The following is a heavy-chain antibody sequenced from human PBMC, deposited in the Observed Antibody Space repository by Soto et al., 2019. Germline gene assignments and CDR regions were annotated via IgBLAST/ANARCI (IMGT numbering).Heavy chain of an antibody. Sequence: DVQRLESGGGLVQPGGSLRLSCAASGFSFSSYAMVWVRQAPGKGLEWVAVISARGGSSYFADSVKGRFTLSRDNSKNVLSLEMNSLRAEDTAIYFCAKGSIEYSASVDNWGQGTLVVVSS. CDR3: AKGSIEYSASVDN. V-gene: IGHV3-23*01. CDR2: ISARGGSS. CDR1: GFSFSSYA. D-gene: IGHD5-12*01. J-gene: IGHJ4*02.